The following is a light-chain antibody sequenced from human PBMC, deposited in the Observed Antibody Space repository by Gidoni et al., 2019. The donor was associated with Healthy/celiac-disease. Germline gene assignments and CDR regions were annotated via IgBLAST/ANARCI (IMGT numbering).Light chain of an antibody. J-gene: IGLJ2*01. Sequence: SYELTQPPSVSVSPGQTARITCSGDAFPKQYAYWYQQKPGQAPVLVIYKDSERPSGIPERFSVSSSGTTVTLTISGVQEEDEADYYCQSADSSGTYPVVFGGGTKLTVL. V-gene: IGLV3-25*03. CDR1: AFPKQY. CDR3: QSADSSGTYPVV. CDR2: KDS.